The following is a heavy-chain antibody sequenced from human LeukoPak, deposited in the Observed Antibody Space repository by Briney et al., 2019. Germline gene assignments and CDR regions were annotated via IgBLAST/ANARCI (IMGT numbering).Heavy chain of an antibody. CDR1: GGTFSSYA. CDR3: ARGDGAVAKLCGMDV. D-gene: IGHD6-19*01. J-gene: IGHJ6*04. Sequence: SVKVSCKASGGTFSSYAISWVRQAPGQGLEWMGGIIPIFGTANYAQKFQGRVTITADKSTSTAYMELSSLRSEDTAVYYRARGDGAVAKLCGMDVWGKGTTVTVSS. CDR2: IIPIFGTA. V-gene: IGHV1-69*06.